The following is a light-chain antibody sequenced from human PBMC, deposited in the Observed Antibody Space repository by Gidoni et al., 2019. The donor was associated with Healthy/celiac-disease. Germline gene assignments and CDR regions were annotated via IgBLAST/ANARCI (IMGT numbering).Light chain of an antibody. V-gene: IGLV2-8*01. CDR2: EVS. CDR3: SSYAGSNSVV. Sequence: QSALTQPPSASGSPGQSVTIPRTGTSSDVGGYNYVSWYQQHPGKAPQLMIYEVSKRPSGVPDRFSGSKSGNTASLTVSGLQAEDEADYYCSSYAGSNSVVFGGGTKLTVL. J-gene: IGLJ2*01. CDR1: SSDVGGYNY.